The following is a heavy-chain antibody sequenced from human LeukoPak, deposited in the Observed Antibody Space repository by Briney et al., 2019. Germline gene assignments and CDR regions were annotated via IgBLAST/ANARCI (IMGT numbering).Heavy chain of an antibody. CDR1: GFSFSSYW. J-gene: IGHJ4*02. CDR2: IKQDGSEK. CDR3: AKMPFEY. D-gene: IGHD2-2*01. V-gene: IGHV3-7*01. Sequence: PGGPLRLSCAASGFSFSSYWMSWVRQAPGKGLEWVDNIKQDGSEKYYVDSVKGRFTISRDNAKSSLFLQINSLRVEDTAVYYCAKMPFEYWGQGTLVTVSS.